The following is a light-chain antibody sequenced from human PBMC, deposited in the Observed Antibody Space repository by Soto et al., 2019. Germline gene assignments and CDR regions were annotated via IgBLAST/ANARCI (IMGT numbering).Light chain of an antibody. CDR2: EVY. Sequence: QSALTQPASVSGSPGQSITISCIGTSSDVGGSNYVSWYQQHPGKAPKLMIYEVYNRPPGVSSRFSGSKSGNTASLTISGLQTEDEADYYCSSYTSSSAVSVFGGGTKLTVL. V-gene: IGLV2-14*01. CDR1: SSDVGGSNY. CDR3: SSYTSSSAVSV. J-gene: IGLJ3*02.